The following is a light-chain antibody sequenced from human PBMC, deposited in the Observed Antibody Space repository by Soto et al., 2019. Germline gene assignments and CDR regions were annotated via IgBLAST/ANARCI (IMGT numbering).Light chain of an antibody. CDR3: SSYAGGNEV. Sequence: QSVLTQPPSASGSPGQSVTISCTGTSSDVGGYNYVSWYQQYPGKAPKLMIFEVSKRPSGVPDRFSGSKSGNTASLTVSGLQTEDGADYYCSSYAGGNEVFGTGTKVTVL. V-gene: IGLV2-8*01. J-gene: IGLJ1*01. CDR1: SSDVGGYNY. CDR2: EVS.